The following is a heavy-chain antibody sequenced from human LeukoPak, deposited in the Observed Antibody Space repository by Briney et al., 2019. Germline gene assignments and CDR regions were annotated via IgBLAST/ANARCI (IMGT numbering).Heavy chain of an antibody. Sequence: SVKVSCKNSGYTFSDYGISWGRQAPGPGLEWMGWISPVNGHTDYAQKFQGRITITNDTSTSTAYMHLRNLRSDDTAVYYCARDFGAWWFDSWGQGTLITVSS. D-gene: IGHD3-16*01. CDR1: GYTFSDYG. J-gene: IGHJ5*01. V-gene: IGHV1-18*01. CDR3: ARDFGAWWFDS. CDR2: ISPVNGHT.